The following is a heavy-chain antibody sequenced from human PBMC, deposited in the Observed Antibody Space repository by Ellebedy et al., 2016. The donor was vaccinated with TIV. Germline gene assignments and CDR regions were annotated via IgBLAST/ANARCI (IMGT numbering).Heavy chain of an antibody. V-gene: IGHV3-30*04. CDR1: GFTFSSYA. Sequence: GGSLRLSXAASGFTFSSYAMHWVRQAPGKGLEWVAVISYDGSNKYYADSVKGRFTISRDNSKNTLYLQMNSLRADDTAVYYCARAWAMVRGVISLSNYFHGMDVWGQGTTVTVSS. D-gene: IGHD3-10*01. CDR3: ARAWAMVRGVISLSNYFHGMDV. J-gene: IGHJ6*02. CDR2: ISYDGSNK.